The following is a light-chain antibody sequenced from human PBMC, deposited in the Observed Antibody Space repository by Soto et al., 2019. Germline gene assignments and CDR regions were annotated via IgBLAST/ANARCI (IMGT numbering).Light chain of an antibody. V-gene: IGKV4-1*01. CDR1: QSVLYSSNNKNY. J-gene: IGKJ1*01. Sequence: DIVMTQSPDSLAVSLGERATINCKSSQSVLYSSNNKNYLAWYQQKPGQPPKLLIYWASTRESGVPDRFSGSGSGTDFTITISSLQAEDVAVYYCQQYYSTPQPFCQGTKGEIK. CDR2: WAS. CDR3: QQYYSTPQP.